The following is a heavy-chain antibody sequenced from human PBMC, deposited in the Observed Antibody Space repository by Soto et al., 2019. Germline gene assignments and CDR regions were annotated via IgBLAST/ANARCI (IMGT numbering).Heavy chain of an antibody. D-gene: IGHD6-19*01. J-gene: IGHJ6*02. CDR3: SRFIMVGGWFDPNYYHGMDV. Sequence: QVQLVQSGAEVKKPEASVTVSCKTSGYTFSNYGINWVRQAPGQGLEWMGWISGYNGNTNYVQTVQGRVTMTTDTSTGTVYMELRSLKSDDTAIYYCSRFIMVGGWFDPNYYHGMDVWGQGTTVTVSS. CDR1: GYTFSNYG. V-gene: IGHV1-18*01. CDR2: ISGYNGNT.